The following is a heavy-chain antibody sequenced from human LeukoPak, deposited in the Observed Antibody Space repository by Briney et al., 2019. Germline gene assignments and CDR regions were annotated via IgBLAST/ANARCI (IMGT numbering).Heavy chain of an antibody. CDR1: GGTFSSYA. V-gene: IGHV1-69*05. CDR2: IIPIFGTA. Sequence: SVKVSCKASGGTFSSYAISWVRQAPGQGLEWMGGIIPIFGTANYAQKFQGRVTITTDESTSTAYMELSSLRSEDTAVYYCARAKSEYSSSTELGYWGQGTLVTVSS. D-gene: IGHD6-6*01. J-gene: IGHJ4*02. CDR3: ARAKSEYSSSTELGY.